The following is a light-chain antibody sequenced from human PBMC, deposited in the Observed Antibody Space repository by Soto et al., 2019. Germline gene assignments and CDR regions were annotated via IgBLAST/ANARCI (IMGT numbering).Light chain of an antibody. CDR1: SSNIGSNT. CDR2: SNN. J-gene: IGLJ7*01. V-gene: IGLV1-44*01. CDR3: AAWDDRLNGVV. Sequence: QSVVTQPPSASGTPGQRVSIACSGSSSNIGSNTVSWYQQLPGTAPKLLIYSNNQRPLGVPDRFSGSKSGTSASLAFSGLQSEDEADYYCAAWDDRLNGVVFGGGTQLTVL.